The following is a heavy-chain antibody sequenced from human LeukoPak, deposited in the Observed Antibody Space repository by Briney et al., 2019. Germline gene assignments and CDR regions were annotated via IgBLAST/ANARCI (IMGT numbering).Heavy chain of an antibody. CDR3: TGSGVDY. V-gene: IGHV3-53*01. J-gene: IGHJ4*02. D-gene: IGHD1-14*01. CDR1: GFTVSSNY. CDR2: IYSDGNT. Sequence: PGGSLRLSCAASGFTVSSNYMSWVRQAPGKGLEWVSVIYSDGNTYYGDSVKGRFTISRDNSKNTAYLQMNSLKTEDTAVYYCTGSGVDYWGQGTLVTVSS.